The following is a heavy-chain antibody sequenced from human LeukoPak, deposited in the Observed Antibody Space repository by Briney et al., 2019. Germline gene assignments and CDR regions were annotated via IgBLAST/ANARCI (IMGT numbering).Heavy chain of an antibody. Sequence: ASVKVSCKASGYTFTNYGISWVRQAPGQGLEWMGWINPNSGGTNYAQKFQGRVTMTRDTSISTAYMELSRLRSDDTAVYYCARLLWFGEFLTWGQGTLVTVSS. V-gene: IGHV1-2*02. D-gene: IGHD3-10*01. J-gene: IGHJ4*02. CDR2: INPNSGGT. CDR1: GYTFTNYG. CDR3: ARLLWFGEFLT.